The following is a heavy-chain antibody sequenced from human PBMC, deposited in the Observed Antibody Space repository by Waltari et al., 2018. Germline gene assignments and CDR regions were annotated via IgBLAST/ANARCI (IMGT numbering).Heavy chain of an antibody. CDR2: IYTSGST. Sequence: QVQLKESGPGLVKPSETLSLTCSVSGDSVSSYYWSWIRQPAGKGLEWIGRIYTSGSTNYNPSLKSRVTMSVDTSKNQFSLKLSSVTAADTAVYYCARAQWREDSSGYQKWGQGTLVTVSS. V-gene: IGHV4-4*07. J-gene: IGHJ4*02. D-gene: IGHD3-22*01. CDR3: ARAQWREDSSGYQK. CDR1: GDSVSSYY.